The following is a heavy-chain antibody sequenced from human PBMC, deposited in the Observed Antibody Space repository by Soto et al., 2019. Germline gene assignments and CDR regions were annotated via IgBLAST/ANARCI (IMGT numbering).Heavy chain of an antibody. J-gene: IGHJ4*02. CDR3: ARDTPTAPFDY. V-gene: IGHV3-21*01. Sequence: PRGSLKGYCAAPGFTFRSYNMNWVRQAPGKGLEWVSSISSSSDYIYYADSVKGRFTISRDNAKSSLYLQMNSLGAEDTAVYYCARDTPTAPFDYWGQGTLVTVSS. CDR1: GFTFRSYN. CDR2: ISSSSDYI. D-gene: IGHD4-17*01.